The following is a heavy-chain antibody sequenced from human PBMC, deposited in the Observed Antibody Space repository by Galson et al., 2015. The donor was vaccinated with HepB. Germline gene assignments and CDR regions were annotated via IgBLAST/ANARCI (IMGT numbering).Heavy chain of an antibody. CDR1: GFTFSSYA. J-gene: IGHJ4*02. CDR2: ISGSGGST. Sequence: SLRLSCAASGFTFSSYAMSWVRQAPGKGLEWVSAISGSGGSTYYADSVKGRFTISRDNSKNTLYLQMNSLRAEDTAVYYCAKDVTIFGVGITRGYFDYWGQGTLVAVSS. V-gene: IGHV3-23*01. D-gene: IGHD3-3*01. CDR3: AKDVTIFGVGITRGYFDY.